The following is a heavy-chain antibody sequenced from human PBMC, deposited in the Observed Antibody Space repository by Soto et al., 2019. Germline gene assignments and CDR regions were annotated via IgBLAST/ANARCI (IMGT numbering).Heavy chain of an antibody. J-gene: IGHJ4*02. CDR2: IYYSGNT. V-gene: IGHV4-39*01. CDR1: GGSISSSSYY. CDR3: ARASISVAPWGG. Sequence: QLQLQESGPGLVKPSETLSLTCTVSGGSISSSSYYWGWIRQPPGKGLEWIGSIYYSGNTYYNPSLRRRVTISVDTTKNQFPLKLSSVTAADTAVYYWARASISVAPWGGWGQGTLVPVSS. D-gene: IGHD6-19*01.